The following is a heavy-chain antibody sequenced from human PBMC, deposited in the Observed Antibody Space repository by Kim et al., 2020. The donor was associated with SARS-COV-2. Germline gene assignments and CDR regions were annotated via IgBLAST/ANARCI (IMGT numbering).Heavy chain of an antibody. CDR3: ARITFWSGYSPYYYYYGMDV. CDR2: IYYSGST. D-gene: IGHD3-3*01. Sequence: SETLSLTCTVSGGSISSSSYYWGWIRQPPGKGLEWIGSIYYSGSTYYNPSLKSRVTISVDTSKNQFSLKLSSVTAADTAVYYCARITFWSGYSPYYYYYGMDVWGQGTTVTVSS. V-gene: IGHV4-39*01. CDR1: GGSISSSSYY. J-gene: IGHJ6*02.